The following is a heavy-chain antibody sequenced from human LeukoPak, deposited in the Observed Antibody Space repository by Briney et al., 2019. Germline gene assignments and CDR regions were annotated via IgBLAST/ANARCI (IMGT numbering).Heavy chain of an antibody. D-gene: IGHD4-11*01. J-gene: IGHJ3*02. V-gene: IGHV4-30-4*08. CDR2: IYYSGST. Sequence: SETLSLTCCVSGDSISTGDYYWSWIRQPPGKGLEWIGYIYYSGSTYYKPSLKSRVTISIDTSKNQFSLNLSSVAAADTAVYFCARDIQQLGRCGFDIWGQGTMVTVSS. CDR3: ARDIQQLGRCGFDI. CDR1: GDSISTGDYY.